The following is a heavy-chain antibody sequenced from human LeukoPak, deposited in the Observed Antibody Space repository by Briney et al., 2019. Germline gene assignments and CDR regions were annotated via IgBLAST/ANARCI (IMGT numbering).Heavy chain of an antibody. Sequence: GGSLRLSCAASGFAFSSNWMHWVRQAPGKGLEWVAVISHDGSNKYYADSVKGRFTISRDNSKNTLYLQMNSLRAEDTAVYYCARADGYNSGSFDYWGQGTLVTVSS. J-gene: IGHJ4*02. CDR1: GFAFSSNW. V-gene: IGHV3-30-3*01. CDR2: ISHDGSNK. CDR3: ARADGYNSGSFDY. D-gene: IGHD5-24*01.